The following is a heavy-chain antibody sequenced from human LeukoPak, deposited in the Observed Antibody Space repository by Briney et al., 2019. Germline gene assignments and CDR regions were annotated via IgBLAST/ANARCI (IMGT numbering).Heavy chain of an antibody. D-gene: IGHD3-22*01. V-gene: IGHV3-23*01. CDR2: ISGSRGST. Sequence: GGSLRLSCAASGFTFSSYAMSWVRQAPGKGLEWVSAISGSRGSTYYADSVKGRFTISRDNSKNTLYLQMNSLRAEDTAVYYCAKGLPNYYDSSGYYYYYGMDVWGQGTTVTVSS. CDR3: AKGLPNYYDSSGYYYYYGMDV. CDR1: GFTFSSYA. J-gene: IGHJ6*02.